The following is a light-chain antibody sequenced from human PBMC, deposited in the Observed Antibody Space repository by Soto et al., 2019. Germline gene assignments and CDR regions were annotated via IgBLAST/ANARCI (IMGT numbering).Light chain of an antibody. Sequence: DIVLTQSPDSLPVSLGARATINCKSSQSVLYSSDNKSYLAWYQQRPGQPPKLLIYWASTRESGVPDRFSVSGSGADFTLTISSLQADDVSVYYCQQSYSFPYSFGQGTKLDIK. CDR2: WAS. CDR3: QQSYSFPYS. J-gene: IGKJ2*03. CDR1: QSVLYSSDNKSY. V-gene: IGKV4-1*01.